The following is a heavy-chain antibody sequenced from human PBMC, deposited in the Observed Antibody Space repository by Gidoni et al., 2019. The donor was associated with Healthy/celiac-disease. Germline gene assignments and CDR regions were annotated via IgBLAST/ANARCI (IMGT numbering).Heavy chain of an antibody. Sequence: EVQLVESGGGLVQPGGSLRLACAASGFTFSSSAMSWVRQAPGKGLEWVSAISGSGGSTYYADSVKGRFTIARDNSKNTLYLQMNSLRAEDTAVYYCALLSTDILTGVDPWGQGTLVTVSS. D-gene: IGHD3-9*01. CDR2: ISGSGGST. CDR1: GFTFSSSA. CDR3: ALLSTDILTGVDP. V-gene: IGHV3-23*04. J-gene: IGHJ5*02.